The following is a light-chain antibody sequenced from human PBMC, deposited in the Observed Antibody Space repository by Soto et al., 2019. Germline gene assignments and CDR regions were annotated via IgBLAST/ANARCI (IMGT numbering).Light chain of an antibody. CDR1: QSVSSSY. CDR2: GAS. V-gene: IGKV3-20*01. CDR3: QQYGSSGT. J-gene: IGKJ1*01. Sequence: EIGLTQSPGALSLSPGERPTLSWRASQSVSSSYLAWYQQKPGQAPRLLIYGASSRATGIPDRFSGSVSGTGFTLTISRLEPEDFAVYYCQQYGSSGTFGQGTKVDIK.